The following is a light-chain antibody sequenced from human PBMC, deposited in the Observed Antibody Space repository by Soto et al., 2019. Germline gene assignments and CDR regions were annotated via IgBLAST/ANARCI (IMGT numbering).Light chain of an antibody. CDR3: QHYNSYSEA. CDR2: KAS. J-gene: IGKJ1*01. Sequence: DVKMKQSPATLSGSVGDRVTITCRASQTISIWLAWYQQKPGKAPKLLIYKASTLKSGVPSRFSGSGSGTEFTLTISSLQPDDFATYYCQHYNSYSEAFGQGTNV. CDR1: QTISIW. V-gene: IGKV1-5*03.